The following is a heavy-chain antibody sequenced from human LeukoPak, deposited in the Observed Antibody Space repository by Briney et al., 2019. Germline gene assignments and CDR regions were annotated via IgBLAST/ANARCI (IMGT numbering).Heavy chain of an antibody. J-gene: IGHJ3*02. Sequence: GSLRLSCAASGFTVSSNYMSWVRQPPGKGLEWIGEINHSGSTNYNPSPKSRVTISLDTSKNQFSLSLSSVTAADTAVYYCARPGGRDHGGNSVAFDIWGQGTIVTVSS. CDR1: GFTVSSNY. CDR3: ARPGGRDHGGNSVAFDI. V-gene: IGHV4-34*01. D-gene: IGHD4-23*01. CDR2: INHSGST.